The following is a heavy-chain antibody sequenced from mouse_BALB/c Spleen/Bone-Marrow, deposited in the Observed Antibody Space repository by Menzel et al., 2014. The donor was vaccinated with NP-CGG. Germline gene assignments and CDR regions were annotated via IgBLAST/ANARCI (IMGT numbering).Heavy chain of an antibody. J-gene: IGHJ1*01. CDR3: APYYYGSSYGFYWYFDV. V-gene: IGHV1S81*02. CDR2: INPSNGRT. CDR1: GYAISSYW. D-gene: IGHD1-1*01. Sequence: QVQLQQSGAELVRPGSSVKISCKASGYAISSYWMNWVKQRPGQGLEWIGEINPSNGRTNYNEKSKSKATLTVDKSSSTAYMQLSSLTSEDSAVYYCAPYYYGSSYGFYWYFDVWGAGTTVTVSS.